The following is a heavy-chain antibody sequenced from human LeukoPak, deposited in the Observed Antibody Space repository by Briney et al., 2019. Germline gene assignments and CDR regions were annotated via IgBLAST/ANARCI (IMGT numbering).Heavy chain of an antibody. Sequence: SGGSLRLSCAASGFTFSSYAMSWVRQAPGKGLEWVSAISGSGGGTYYADSVKGRFTISRDNSKNTLYLQMNSLRAEDTAVYYCAKFRRAAAGTGALDYWGQGTLVTVSS. CDR1: GFTFSSYA. D-gene: IGHD6-13*01. J-gene: IGHJ4*02. V-gene: IGHV3-23*01. CDR3: AKFRRAAAGTGALDY. CDR2: ISGSGGGT.